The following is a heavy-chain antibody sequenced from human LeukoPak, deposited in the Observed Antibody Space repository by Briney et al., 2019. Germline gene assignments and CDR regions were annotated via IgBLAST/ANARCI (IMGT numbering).Heavy chain of an antibody. CDR2: IKPDGSEK. D-gene: IGHD3-16*01. CDR3: ARENYFSFDY. V-gene: IGHV3-7*03. CDR1: GFTFSSYA. J-gene: IGHJ4*02. Sequence: GGSLRLSCAASGFTFSSYAMTWVRQAPGKGLEWVANIKPDGSEKYYVDSVRGRCTISRDNTRNTLDLQMNSLRPEDTAVYYCARENYFSFDYWGQGALVTVSS.